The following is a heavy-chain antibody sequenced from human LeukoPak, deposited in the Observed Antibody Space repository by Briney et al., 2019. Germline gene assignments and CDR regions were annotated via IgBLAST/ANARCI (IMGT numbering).Heavy chain of an antibody. CDR1: GFTFSSYA. V-gene: IGHV3-23*01. D-gene: IGHD6-19*01. Sequence: GGSLRLSCAASGFTFSSYAMSWVRQAPGKGLEWVSAISGSGGSTYYADSVKGRFTISRDNSKNTLYLQMNSLRAEDTAVYYCVRDNSGWTEFDYWGQGTLVTVSS. J-gene: IGHJ4*02. CDR3: VRDNSGWTEFDY. CDR2: ISGSGGST.